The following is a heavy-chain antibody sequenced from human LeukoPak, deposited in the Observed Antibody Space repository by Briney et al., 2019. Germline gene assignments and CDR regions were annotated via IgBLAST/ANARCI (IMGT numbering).Heavy chain of an antibody. J-gene: IGHJ6*02. CDR1: GFTFDDYA. V-gene: IGHV3-9*01. D-gene: IGHD3-16*01. Sequence: GGSLRLSCAASGFTFDDYAMHWVRQAPGKGLEWVSGISWNSGSIGYADSVKGRFTISRDNAKNSLYLQMNSLRAEDTAVYYCAKDLSSLIPSGYVYYYYGMDVWGQGTTVTVSS. CDR2: ISWNSGSI. CDR3: AKDLSSLIPSGYVYYYYGMDV.